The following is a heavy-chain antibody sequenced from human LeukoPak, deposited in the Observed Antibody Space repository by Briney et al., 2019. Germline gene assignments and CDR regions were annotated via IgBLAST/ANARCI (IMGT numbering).Heavy chain of an antibody. CDR1: GFTFSSYG. V-gene: IGHV3-30*18. CDR3: AKERRELLWFGELFRSPTWFDP. J-gene: IGHJ5*02. CDR2: ISYDGSNK. D-gene: IGHD3-10*01. Sequence: PGGSLRLPCAASGFTFSSYGMHWVRQAPGKGLEWVAVISYDGSNKYYADSVKGRFTISRDNSKNTLYLQMNSLRAEDTAVYYCAKERRELLWFGELFRSPTWFDPWGQGTLVTVSS.